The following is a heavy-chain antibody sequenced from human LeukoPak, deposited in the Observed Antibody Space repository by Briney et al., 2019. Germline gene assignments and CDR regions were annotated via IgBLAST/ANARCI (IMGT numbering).Heavy chain of an antibody. V-gene: IGHV4-34*01. CDR3: ARAGPGAAVAFDY. J-gene: IGHJ4*02. Sequence: SETLSLTCAVYGGSFSGYYWSWIRQPPGKGLEWIGEINHSGSTNYNPSLKSRVTISVDTSKNQFSLKLSSVTAADPAVYYCARAGPGAAVAFDYWGQGTLVTVSS. CDR1: GGSFSGYY. CDR2: INHSGST. D-gene: IGHD6-19*01.